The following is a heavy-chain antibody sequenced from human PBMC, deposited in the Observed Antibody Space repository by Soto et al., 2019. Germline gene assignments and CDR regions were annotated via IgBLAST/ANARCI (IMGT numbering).Heavy chain of an antibody. Sequence: QVQLQQWGAGLLKPSETLSLTCAVYGGSFSGYYWSWIRQPPGKGLEWIGEINHSGSTNYNPSLKSRVTISVDTSKNQFSLKLSSVTAADTAVYYCARGREYSGYDLNWYFDLWGRGTLVTVSS. D-gene: IGHD5-12*01. V-gene: IGHV4-34*01. CDR2: INHSGST. CDR1: GGSFSGYY. J-gene: IGHJ2*01. CDR3: ARGREYSGYDLNWYFDL.